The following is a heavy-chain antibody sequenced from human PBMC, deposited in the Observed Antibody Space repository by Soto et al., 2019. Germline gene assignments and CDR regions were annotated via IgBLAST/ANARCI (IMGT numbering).Heavy chain of an antibody. J-gene: IGHJ4*02. CDR1: GFTFSSYA. CDR2: ISYDGSNK. CDR3: ARRDTAMGMDVDY. Sequence: QVQLVESGGGVVQPGRSLRLSCAASGFTFSSYAMHWVRQAPGKGLEWVAVISYDGSNKYYADSVKGRFTISRDNSKNTLYLQMNSLRAEDTAVYYCARRDTAMGMDVDYWGQGNLVTVSS. D-gene: IGHD5-18*01. V-gene: IGHV3-30-3*01.